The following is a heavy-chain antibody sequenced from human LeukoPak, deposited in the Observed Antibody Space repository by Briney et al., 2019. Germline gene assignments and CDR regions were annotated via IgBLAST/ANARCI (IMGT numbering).Heavy chain of an antibody. CDR1: GFTFSSYG. CDR3: TRWTDWYFDL. J-gene: IGHJ2*01. D-gene: IGHD3/OR15-3a*01. Sequence: GGSLRLSCAASGFTFSSYGMHWVRQAPGKGLEWVAVISYDGSNKYYADSVKGRFTISRDNAQKSLYLQMISLRVEDTAVYYCTRWTDWYFDLWGRGTLVIVSS. CDR2: ISYDGSNK. V-gene: IGHV3-30*03.